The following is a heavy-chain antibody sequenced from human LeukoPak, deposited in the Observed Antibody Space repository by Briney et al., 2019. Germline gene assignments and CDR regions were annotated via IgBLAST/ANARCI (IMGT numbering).Heavy chain of an antibody. CDR2: ISSSSYI. J-gene: IGHJ4*02. V-gene: IGHV3-21*01. CDR3: ARRSLAYGSGSYSIGY. Sequence: GGSLRLSCAASGFTFSSYSMNWVRQAPGKGLEWVSSISSSSYIYYADSVKGRFTISRDNAKNSLYLQMNSLRAEDTAVYYCARRSLAYGSGSYSIGYWGQGTLVTVSS. D-gene: IGHD3-10*01. CDR1: GFTFSSYS.